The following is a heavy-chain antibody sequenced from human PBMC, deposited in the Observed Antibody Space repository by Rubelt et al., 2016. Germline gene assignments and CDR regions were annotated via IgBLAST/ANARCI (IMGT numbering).Heavy chain of an antibody. CDR2: IIPIFGTA. D-gene: IGHD1-26*01. CDR1: GGTFSSYA. J-gene: IGHJ3*02. V-gene: IGHV1-69*01. Sequence: QVRLVQSGAEVKKPGSSVKVSCKASGGTFSSYAISWVRQAPGQGLEWMGGIIPIFGTANYAQMFQGRVTITADESTSTADMGLSSLRSEDTAVYYWARGVGARALNDAFDIWGQGTMVTVSS. CDR3: ARGVGARALNDAFDI.